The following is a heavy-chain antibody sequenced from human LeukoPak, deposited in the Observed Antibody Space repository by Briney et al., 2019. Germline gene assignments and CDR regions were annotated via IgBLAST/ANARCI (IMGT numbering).Heavy chain of an antibody. V-gene: IGHV3-23*01. CDR2: ISGSGCST. CDR3: AQDGRAAAGPVYYYYGMDV. CDR1: GFTFSNYA. J-gene: IGHJ6*02. D-gene: IGHD6-13*01. Sequence: GGSLRLSCASSGFTFSNYAMNWVRQARGKGLEGVSGISGSGCSTYYADCVEGRFTISRHSSKNALDLQMNGLRAEDTAGYYCAQDGRAAAGPVYYYYGMDVWGQGTTVTASS.